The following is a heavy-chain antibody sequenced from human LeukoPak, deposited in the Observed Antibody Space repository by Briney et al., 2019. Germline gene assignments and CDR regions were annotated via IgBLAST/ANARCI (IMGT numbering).Heavy chain of an antibody. CDR1: GFTFSTYA. CDR2: ISGSGTRT. CDR3: AKDQGGTYPYYFDY. J-gene: IGHJ4*02. V-gene: IGHV3-23*01. D-gene: IGHD1-26*01. Sequence: GGSLRLSCAASGFTFSTYAMTWLRQAAGKGLEWVSGISGSGTRTYYADSVKGRFTISRDNSENTLYLQMNSLRAEDTAVYYCAKDQGGTYPYYFDYWGQGTLVTVSS.